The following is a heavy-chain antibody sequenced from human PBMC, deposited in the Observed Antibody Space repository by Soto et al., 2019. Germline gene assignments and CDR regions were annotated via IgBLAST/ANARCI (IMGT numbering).Heavy chain of an antibody. Sequence: QLQLQESGPGLVKPSETLSLTCTVSGGSISSSSYYWGWIRQPPGKGLEWIGSIYYSGSTYYNPSLKSRVTISVDTSKNQFSLKLSSVTAADTAVYYCARHLLGGRRYYYYGMDVWGQGTTVTVSS. D-gene: IGHD3-10*01. J-gene: IGHJ6*02. CDR1: GGSISSSSYY. CDR3: ARHLLGGRRYYYYGMDV. V-gene: IGHV4-39*01. CDR2: IYYSGST.